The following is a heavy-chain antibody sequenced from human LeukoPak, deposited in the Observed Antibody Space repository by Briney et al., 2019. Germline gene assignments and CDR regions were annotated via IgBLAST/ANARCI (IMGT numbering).Heavy chain of an antibody. CDR3: ATDNRRGYYDFWSGYSRHDLGNI. CDR1: GYTFTSYY. D-gene: IGHD3-3*01. V-gene: IGHV1-46*01. CDR2: INPSGGST. Sequence: ASVKVSCKASGYTFTSYYMHWVRQAPGQGLEWMGIINPSGGSTSYAQKFQGRVTMTEDTSTDTAYMELSSLRSEDTAVYYCATDNRRGYYDFWSGYSRHDLGNIWGQGTMVTVSS. J-gene: IGHJ3*02.